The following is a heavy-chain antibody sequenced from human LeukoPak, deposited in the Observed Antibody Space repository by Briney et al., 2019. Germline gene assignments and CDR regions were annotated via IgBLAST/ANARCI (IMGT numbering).Heavy chain of an antibody. J-gene: IGHJ4*02. Sequence: PGGSPRLSCAASGFSFSDHYMDWVRLAPGKGLEWVGRIKNKANSYGTDYAASVKGRFTLSRDDSKDSLYLQMNSLRSEDTALYYCTRVRLGAATRYFDYWGQGTLVTVSS. D-gene: IGHD1-26*01. CDR1: GFSFSDHY. CDR3: TRVRLGAATRYFDY. V-gene: IGHV3-72*01. CDR2: IKNKANSYGT.